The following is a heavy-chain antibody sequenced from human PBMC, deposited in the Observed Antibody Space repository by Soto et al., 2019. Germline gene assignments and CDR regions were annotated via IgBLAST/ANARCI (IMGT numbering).Heavy chain of an antibody. V-gene: IGHV1-18*01. J-gene: IGHJ6*03. CDR1: GYSFTNYG. Sequence: QDQLVQSGAEVKKPGASVTVSCKASGYSFTNYGITWVRQAPGQGLEWLGWISAFNGNTHYAQKVQGRVTMTTDASTSTAYMELRSLRADDPAVYYCARDRGVASRVAGNTHYYYFMDVWVKGTTVTVSS. CDR3: ARDRGVASRVAGNTHYYYFMDV. CDR2: ISAFNGNT. D-gene: IGHD6-19*01.